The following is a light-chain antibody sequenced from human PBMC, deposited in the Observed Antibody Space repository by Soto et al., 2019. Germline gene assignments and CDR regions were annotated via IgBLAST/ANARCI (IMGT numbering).Light chain of an antibody. J-gene: IGLJ2*01. CDR3: GAWDDSLNGVV. Sequence: QSVLTQPPSGSGTPGQRVTISCSGSSSNIGRNTVNWYQQIPGTAPKLLMYTDNQRPSGVPARFSASKSGTSASLAISGLQSEDEAYYYCGAWDDSLNGVVFGGGTKLTVL. CDR2: TDN. CDR1: SSNIGRNT. V-gene: IGLV1-44*01.